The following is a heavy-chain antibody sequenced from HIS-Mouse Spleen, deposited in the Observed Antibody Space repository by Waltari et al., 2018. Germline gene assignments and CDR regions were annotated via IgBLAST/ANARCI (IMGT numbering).Heavy chain of an antibody. J-gene: IGHJ2*01. Sequence: QLQLQESGPGLVKPSETLSLTCTVSGGSISSSSYYWGWIRQPPGKGLEWIGSIYYSGSNYYNPSLKSRVNRSVDTSKNQFSLKLSSVTAADTAVYYCAREIPYSSSWYDWYFDLWGRGTLVTVSS. CDR1: GGSISSSSYY. D-gene: IGHD6-13*01. CDR2: IYYSGSN. V-gene: IGHV4-39*07. CDR3: AREIPYSSSWYDWYFDL.